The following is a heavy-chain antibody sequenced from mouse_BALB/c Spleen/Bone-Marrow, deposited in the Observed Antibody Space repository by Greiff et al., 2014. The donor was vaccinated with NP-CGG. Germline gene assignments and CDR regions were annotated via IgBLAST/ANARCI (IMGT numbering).Heavy chain of an antibody. Sequence: QVQLQQSGAELVRPGASVKLSCKASGYTFTGYWMHWVKQRPGQGLEWIGIIYPADGNTRYTQKFKGKATLTADKSSSTAYMQLRNMASEDSAVYYCARVCYDRTSAYWGQGTTLTVSS. J-gene: IGHJ2*01. CDR3: ARVCYDRTSAY. D-gene: IGHD2-14*01. CDR2: IYPADGNT. V-gene: IGHV1-87*01. CDR1: GYTFTGYW.